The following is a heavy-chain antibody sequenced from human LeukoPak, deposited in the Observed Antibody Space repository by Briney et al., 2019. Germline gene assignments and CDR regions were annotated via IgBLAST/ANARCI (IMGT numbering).Heavy chain of an antibody. CDR1: GGTFSSYA. CDR3: AREGSMVDPDFDY. Sequence: SVKVSCKASGGTFSSYAISWVRQAPGQGLEWMGRIIPIFGIANYAQKFQGRVTITADKSTSTAYMELSSLRSDDTAVYYCAREGSMVDPDFDYWGQGTLVTVSS. V-gene: IGHV1-69*04. D-gene: IGHD4/OR15-4a*01. J-gene: IGHJ4*02. CDR2: IIPIFGIA.